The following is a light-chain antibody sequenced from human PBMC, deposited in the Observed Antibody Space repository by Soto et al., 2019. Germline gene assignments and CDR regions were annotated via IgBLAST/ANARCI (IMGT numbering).Light chain of an antibody. J-gene: IGKJ1*01. V-gene: IGKV3-15*01. CDR3: QPYNNWPSWT. CDR1: QSVSSN. Sequence: IVMTQSQATLSLSPGERATLSCRSSQSVSSNLAWYQQKPGQAPRLLIYGASTRATGIPARFSGSGSGTEFTLTISSLQSEDFAVYYCQPYNNWPSWTFGQGTKVDIK. CDR2: GAS.